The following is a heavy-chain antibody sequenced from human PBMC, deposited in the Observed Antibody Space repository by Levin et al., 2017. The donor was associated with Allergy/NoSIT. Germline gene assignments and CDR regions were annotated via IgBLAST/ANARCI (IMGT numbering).Heavy chain of an antibody. CDR1: GYTFTGYY. V-gene: IGHV1-2*02. CDR3: AIPAASYFVRGFDY. D-gene: IGHD2-2*01. CDR2: INPNSGGT. J-gene: IGHJ4*02. Sequence: ASVKVSCKASGYTFTGYYMHWVRQAPGQGLEWMGWINPNSGGTNYAQKFQGRVTMTRDTSISTAYMELSRLRSDDTAVYYCAIPAASYFVRGFDYWGQGTLVTVSS.